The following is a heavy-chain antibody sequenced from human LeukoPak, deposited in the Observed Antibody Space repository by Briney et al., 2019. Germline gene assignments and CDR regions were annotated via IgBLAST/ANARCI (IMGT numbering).Heavy chain of an antibody. D-gene: IGHD1-26*01. CDR3: ARVGPKRFTTTTSLGY. V-gene: IGHV1-2*02. CDR2: INPNSGGT. Sequence: GASVKVSCKASGYTFTGYYMHWVRQAPGQGLEWMGWINPNSGGTNYAQKFQGRATMTRDTSISTAYMELSRLRSDDTAVYYCARVGPKRFTTTTSLGYWGQGTLVTVSS. CDR1: GYTFTGYY. J-gene: IGHJ4*02.